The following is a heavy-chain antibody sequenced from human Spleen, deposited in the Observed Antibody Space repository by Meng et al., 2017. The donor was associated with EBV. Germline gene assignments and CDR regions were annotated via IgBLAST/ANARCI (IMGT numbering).Heavy chain of an antibody. J-gene: IGHJ4*02. CDR1: GFSLSTSGEG. CDR3: VHRQDSGWYFDF. D-gene: IGHD6-19*01. CDR2: IYGDDDK. Sequence: QITLNESGPTLVKATQTLTLTCTFSGFSLSTSGEGVGWIRQPPGKALEWLAVIYGDDDKRYSPSLNSRLTISKDTSKNLVVLTMTNMDPVDTATYYCVHRQDSGWYFDFWGQGTLVTVSS. V-gene: IGHV2-5*02.